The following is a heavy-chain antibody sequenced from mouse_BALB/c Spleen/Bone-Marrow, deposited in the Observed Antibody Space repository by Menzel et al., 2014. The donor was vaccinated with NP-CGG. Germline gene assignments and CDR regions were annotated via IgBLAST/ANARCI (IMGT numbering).Heavy chain of an antibody. V-gene: IGHV1S29*02. CDR2: IYPYNGGT. CDR1: GYTFTDYN. D-gene: IGHD3-2*02. Sequence: EVKLQESGPELVKPGASVKISCKASGYTFTDYNMHWVKQIHGKSPEWIGYIYPYNGGTGYNQKFKSKATLTVDNSSSTAYMELRSLTSEDSAVYYCARECSAGYYFDYWGQGTTLTVSS. CDR3: ARECSAGYYFDY. J-gene: IGHJ2*01.